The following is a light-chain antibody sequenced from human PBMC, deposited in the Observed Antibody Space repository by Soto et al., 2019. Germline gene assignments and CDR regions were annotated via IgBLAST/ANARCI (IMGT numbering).Light chain of an antibody. J-gene: IGKJ1*01. V-gene: IGKV3-20*01. CDR3: QQYGTSPWT. CDR2: IAS. Sequence: EIVLTQSPGTLSLFAGERATLSCRATQSVSSNYLAWYQQKSGQAPRLLIYIASRRATGIPDRFSGSGSGTYFLLTISRLEPEDSAVYYCQQYGTSPWTFGQGTKVAIK. CDR1: QSVSSNY.